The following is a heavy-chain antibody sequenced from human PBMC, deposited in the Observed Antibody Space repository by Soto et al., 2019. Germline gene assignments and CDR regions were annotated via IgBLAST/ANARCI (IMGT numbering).Heavy chain of an antibody. J-gene: IGHJ5*02. Sequence: SETLSLTCTVSGGSISSSSYYWGWIRQPPGKGLEWIGSIYYSGSTYYNPSLKSRVTISVDTSKNQFSLKLSSVTAADTAVYYCAKTIGYCSGGSCYSWFDPWGQGTLVTVSS. D-gene: IGHD2-15*01. CDR2: IYYSGST. V-gene: IGHV4-39*01. CDR3: AKTIGYCSGGSCYSWFDP. CDR1: GGSISSSSYY.